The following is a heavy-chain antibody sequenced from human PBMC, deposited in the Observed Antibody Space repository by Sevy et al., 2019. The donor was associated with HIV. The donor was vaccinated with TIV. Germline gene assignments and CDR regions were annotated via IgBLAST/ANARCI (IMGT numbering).Heavy chain of an antibody. CDR2: IYPDDSET. Sequence: GESLKISCEGSGYSFTSHWIGWVRHMPGKGLEWMGIIYPDDSETRYSPSFQGQVTFSADKSISTAYLQWRSLKASDTAMYYCVTSRSGYFDSSGYYIYWGQGTMVTVSS. J-gene: IGHJ4*02. D-gene: IGHD3-22*01. CDR3: VTSRSGYFDSSGYYIY. V-gene: IGHV5-51*01. CDR1: GYSFTSHW.